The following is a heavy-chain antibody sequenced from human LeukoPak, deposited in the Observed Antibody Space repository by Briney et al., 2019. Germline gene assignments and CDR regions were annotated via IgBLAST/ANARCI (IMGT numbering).Heavy chain of an antibody. J-gene: IGHJ5*02. CDR1: GFTFSSYV. CDR2: ISGGGGST. V-gene: IGHV3-23*01. D-gene: IGHD2-2*01. CDR3: AKGGYCSSTSCYVGWFDP. Sequence: GGSLRLSCAASGFTFSSYVMNWVRQAPGKGLEWVSVISGGGGSTYYADSVKGRFTISRDNSKNMLFLQMNSLRAEDTAVYYCAKGGYCSSTSCYVGWFDPWGQGTLVTVSS.